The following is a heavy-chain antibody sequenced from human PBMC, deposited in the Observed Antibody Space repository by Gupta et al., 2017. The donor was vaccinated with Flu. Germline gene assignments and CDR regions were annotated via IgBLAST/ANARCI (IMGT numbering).Heavy chain of an antibody. V-gene: IGHV4-39*01. CDR3: ARQRGTVTVGYYYMDV. D-gene: IGHD3-16*01. CDR1: GDSIISRNYY. Sequence: QLQLQESGPELVRPSGNLSLTCSVSGDSIISRNYYWGWIRQPPGKGLEWIGSIFDNGNTYSNPSLKSRLTMSVDTSKNQISLRLSSVTAADTAVYYCARQRGTVTVGYYYMDVWGNGTTVTVSS. CDR2: IFDNGNT. J-gene: IGHJ6*03.